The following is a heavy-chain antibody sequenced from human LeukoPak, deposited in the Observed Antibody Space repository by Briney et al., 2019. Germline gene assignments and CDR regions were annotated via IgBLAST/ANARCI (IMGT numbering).Heavy chain of an antibody. CDR1: GGSISSGGYY. D-gene: IGHD3-10*01. CDR3: ARYVVYGSGKYYFDY. V-gene: IGHV4-31*03. CDR2: IYYSGST. Sequence: SQTLSLTCTVSGGSISSGGYYWSWIRQHPGKALEWIGYIYYSGSTYYNPSLKSRVTISVDTSENQFSLKLSSVTAADTAVYYCARYVVYGSGKYYFDYWGQGTLVTVSS. J-gene: IGHJ4*02.